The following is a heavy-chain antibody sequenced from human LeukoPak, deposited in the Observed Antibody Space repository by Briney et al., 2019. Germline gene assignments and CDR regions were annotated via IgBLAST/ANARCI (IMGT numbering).Heavy chain of an antibody. D-gene: IGHD1-26*01. V-gene: IGHV4-59*01. CDR1: GGSISSYY. CDR3: ARGSGNSGYFDY. J-gene: IGHJ4*02. Sequence: PSETLSLTCTVSGGSISSYYWSWIRQPPGKGLEWIGYISYSGSTNYNPSLKSRVTISVDKSKNQFSLKLSSVTAADTAVYYCARGSGNSGYFDYWGQGTLVTVSS. CDR2: ISYSGST.